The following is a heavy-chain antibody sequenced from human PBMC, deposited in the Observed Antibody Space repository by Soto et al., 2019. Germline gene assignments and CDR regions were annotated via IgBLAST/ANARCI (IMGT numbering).Heavy chain of an antibody. CDR2: INHSGST. Sequence: SETLSLTCAVYGGSFSGYYWSWIRQPPGKGLEWIGEINHSGSTNYNPSLKSRVTISVDTSKNQFSLKLSSVTAADTAVYDCARRGYYGSGRYRIAYWAQGTLVTVSS. J-gene: IGHJ4*02. V-gene: IGHV4-34*01. CDR1: GGSFSGYY. CDR3: ARRGYYGSGRYRIAY. D-gene: IGHD3-10*01.